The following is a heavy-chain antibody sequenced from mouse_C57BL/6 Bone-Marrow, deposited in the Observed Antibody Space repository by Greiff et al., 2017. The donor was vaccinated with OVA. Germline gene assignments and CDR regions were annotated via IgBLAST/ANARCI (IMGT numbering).Heavy chain of an antibody. CDR1: GYTFTDYY. CDR3: SSAKRFRNYSGY. J-gene: IGHJ2*01. CDR2: ICPGSGNI. V-gene: IGHV1-76*01. Sequence: VQLQQSGAELVRPGASVKLSCKASGYTFTDYYISWVKQRPGQGLEWIAKICPGSGNIYYNEKFKGKATLTADKSSSTAYMQLSSLTSDDADVYIYSSAKRFRNYSGYAGRGTALTVSS. D-gene: IGHD1-3*01.